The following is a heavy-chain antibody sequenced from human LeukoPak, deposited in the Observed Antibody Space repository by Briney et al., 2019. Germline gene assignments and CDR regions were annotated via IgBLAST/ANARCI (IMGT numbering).Heavy chain of an antibody. V-gene: IGHV4-59*01. D-gene: IGHD6-19*01. CDR2: IYYSGST. J-gene: IGHJ4*02. CDR1: GGSISSYY. CDR3: ARHLAVADPPFDY. Sequence: SETLSLTCTVSGGSISSYYWSWIRQPPGKGLEWIGYIYYSGSTNYNPSLKSRVTISVDTSKNQFSPKLSSVTAADTAVYYCARHLAVADPPFDYWGQGTLVTVSS.